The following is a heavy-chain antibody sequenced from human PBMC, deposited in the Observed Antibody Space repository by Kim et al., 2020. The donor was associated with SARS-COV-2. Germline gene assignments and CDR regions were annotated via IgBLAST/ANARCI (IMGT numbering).Heavy chain of an antibody. CDR2: T. V-gene: IGHV1-3*01. D-gene: IGHD1-26*01. CDR3: ARGELSGSYLN. Sequence: TKYSQKFQGRVTITRDTSASTAYMELSSLRSEDTAVYYCARGELSGSYLNWGQGTLVTVSS. J-gene: IGHJ4*02.